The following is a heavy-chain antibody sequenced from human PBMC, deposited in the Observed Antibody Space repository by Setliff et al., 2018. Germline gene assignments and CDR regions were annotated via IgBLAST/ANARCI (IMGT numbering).Heavy chain of an antibody. CDR1: GFTFSRNG. D-gene: IGHD2-2*03. Sequence: GGSLRLSCAASGFTFSRNGMHWVRQAPGKGLEWVAGTWYDGTTKYYADSVKGRFTISRDNSKNTLYLQMNSLRAEDTAVYYCAKDGYGAWGQGSLVTVS. CDR3: AKDGYGA. J-gene: IGHJ5*02. V-gene: IGHV3-33*06. CDR2: TWYDGTTK.